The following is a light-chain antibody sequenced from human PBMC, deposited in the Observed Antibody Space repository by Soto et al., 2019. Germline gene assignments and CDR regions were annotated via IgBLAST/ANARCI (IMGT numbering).Light chain of an antibody. CDR1: QDINNY. CDR3: QKYNSASGIT. Sequence: DTQMTQSPSSLSASVGDRVTITCRASQDINNYLAWYQQKPGKLPKLLIYAASTLQSGVPSRFSGSGSGTDFNLTISSLQPEDVATYYCQKYNSASGITFGQGTRLEIK. J-gene: IGKJ5*01. CDR2: AAS. V-gene: IGKV1-27*01.